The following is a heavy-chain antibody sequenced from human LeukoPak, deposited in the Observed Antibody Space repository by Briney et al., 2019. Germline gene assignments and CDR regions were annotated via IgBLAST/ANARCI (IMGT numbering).Heavy chain of an antibody. V-gene: IGHV4-59*08. Sequence: SETLSLTCTVSGGSISSSFWNWIRQSPGKGLEWIGYIYYTGSTNYNPSLKSRVTISVDTSKNQFSLEVTSVTAADTAVYYCARALRAGSSSFDYWGQGTLVTVSS. CDR3: ARALRAGSSSFDY. D-gene: IGHD6-6*01. CDR2: IYYTGST. J-gene: IGHJ4*02. CDR1: GGSISSSF.